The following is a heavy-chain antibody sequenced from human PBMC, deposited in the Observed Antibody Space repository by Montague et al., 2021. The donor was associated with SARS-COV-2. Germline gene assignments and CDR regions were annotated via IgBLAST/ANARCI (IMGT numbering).Heavy chain of an antibody. Sequence: SLRLSCAASGFTHSKYGVNWVRQAPGKGLERVASIWNDGSKKHHADSVKGRFTISRDNSNNMLYLQMDSLRADDAGVYYCVGDPGDPDTFDFWGQGTQVTVSS. CDR3: VGDPGDPDTFDF. D-gene: IGHD7-27*01. V-gene: IGHV3-33*01. CDR1: GFTHSKYG. CDR2: IWNDGSKK. J-gene: IGHJ4*02.